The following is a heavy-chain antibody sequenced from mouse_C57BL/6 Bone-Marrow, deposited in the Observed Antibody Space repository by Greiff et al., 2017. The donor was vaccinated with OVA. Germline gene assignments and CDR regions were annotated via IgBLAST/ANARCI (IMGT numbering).Heavy chain of an antibody. V-gene: IGHV3-6*01. J-gene: IGHJ4*01. CDR2: ISYDGSN. CDR1: GYSITSGYY. D-gene: IGHD1-1*01. Sequence: EVKLEESGPGLVKPSQSLSLTCSVTGYSITSGYYWNWIRQFPGNKLEWMGYISYDGSNNYNPSLKNRISITRDTSKNQFFLKLNSVTTEDTATYYCARKVYGSSQYYYAMDYWGQGTSVTVSS. CDR3: ARKVYGSSQYYYAMDY.